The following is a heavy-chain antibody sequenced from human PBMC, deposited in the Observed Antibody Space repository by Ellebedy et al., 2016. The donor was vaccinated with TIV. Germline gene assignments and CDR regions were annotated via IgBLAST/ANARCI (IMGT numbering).Heavy chain of an antibody. CDR3: AKGSSSGFNYDRVGFEY. Sequence: GGSLRLSCAASGFTFSNFAMHWVRQAPGKGLEWLSVISGWGDTTYHADSVKGRFTIIRDNSKNTLYLQMDRLRADDTAVYYCAKGSSSGFNYDRVGFEYWGQGTLVTVSS. CDR2: ISGWGDTT. D-gene: IGHD3-22*01. CDR1: GFTFSNFA. V-gene: IGHV3-23*01. J-gene: IGHJ4*02.